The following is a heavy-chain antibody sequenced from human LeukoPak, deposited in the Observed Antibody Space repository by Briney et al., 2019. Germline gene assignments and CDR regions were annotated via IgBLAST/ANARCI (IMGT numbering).Heavy chain of an antibody. CDR2: ISAYNGNT. J-gene: IGHJ4*02. CDR1: GYTFTSYG. V-gene: IGHV1-18*01. CDR3: ARGNRFWSGYYFDY. Sequence: ASVKVSCKASGYTFTSYGISWVRQAPGQGLEWMGWISAYNGNTNYAQKLQGRITMTTDTSTSTAYTELRSRRSDDTAVYYCARGNRFWSGYYFDYWGQGTLVTVSS. D-gene: IGHD3-3*01.